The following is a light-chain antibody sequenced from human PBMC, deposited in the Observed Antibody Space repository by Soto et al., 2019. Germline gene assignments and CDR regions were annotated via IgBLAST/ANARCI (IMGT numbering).Light chain of an antibody. CDR2: EAF. CDR1: QSIGSW. V-gene: IGKV1-5*03. Sequence: DIQMTQSPSTLSASVGDRVTITCRASQSIGSWLAWYQQKPGKAPNLLIYEAFNLESGVPSRFSGSGSGTEFTLTISSLQPDDFATYYCQPLNGYSVSFGQGTKVDIK. CDR3: QPLNGYSVS. J-gene: IGKJ1*01.